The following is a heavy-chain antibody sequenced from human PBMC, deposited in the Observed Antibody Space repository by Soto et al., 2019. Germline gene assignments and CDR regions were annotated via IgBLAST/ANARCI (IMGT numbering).Heavy chain of an antibody. V-gene: IGHV4-59*02. J-gene: IGHJ4*02. D-gene: IGHD1-26*01. CDR1: GGSVSVYY. CDR3: ARGVGSSPPQY. CDR2: IYASGSP. Sequence: SETLSLTCTISGGSVSVYYWSWIRQTTGQGLEWIGYIYASGSPYYNPSLRSRVTISADTSKNQISLKLTSPTAADTAVYYCARGVGSSPPQYWGRGTLVTVSS.